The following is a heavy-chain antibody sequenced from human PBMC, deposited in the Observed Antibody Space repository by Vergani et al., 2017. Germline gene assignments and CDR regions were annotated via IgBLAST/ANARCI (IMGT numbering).Heavy chain of an antibody. CDR1: GGPFSSYA. V-gene: IGHV1-69*01. CDR2: IIPIFGTA. CDR3: ARDSITTYCGGDCYFDY. Sequence: QVQLVQSGAEVKKPGSSVKVSCKASGGPFSSYAISWVRQAPGQGLEWMGGIIPIFGTANYAQKFQGRVTITADESTSTAYMELGSLRSEDTAVYYCARDSITTYCGGDCYFDYWGQGTLVTVSS. D-gene: IGHD2-21*02. J-gene: IGHJ4*02.